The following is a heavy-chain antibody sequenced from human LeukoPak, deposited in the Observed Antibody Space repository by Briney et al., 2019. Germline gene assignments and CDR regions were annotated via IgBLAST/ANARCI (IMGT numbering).Heavy chain of an antibody. CDR1: GGSISNYY. CDR2: IYYSGST. D-gene: IGHD6-19*01. CDR3: ARQGSGSARD. Sequence: SETLSPTCTVSGGSISNYYWSWIRQPPGKGLEWIGYIYYSGSTNYNPSLKSRVTISVDTSKNQFSLKLSSVTAADTAVYYCARQGSGSARDWGQGTLVTVSS. J-gene: IGHJ4*02. V-gene: IGHV4-59*08.